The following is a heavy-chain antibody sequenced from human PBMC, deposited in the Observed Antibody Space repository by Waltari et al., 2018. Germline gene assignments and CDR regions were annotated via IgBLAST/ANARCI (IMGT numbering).Heavy chain of an antibody. D-gene: IGHD2-8*01. V-gene: IGHV4-39*01. Sequence: QLQLQASGPGLVKPSETLSLTCTVSGGSISSSRYYWGWIRQPPGKGLEWIGSIYYSGSTYYNPSLKSRVTISVDTSKNQFSLKLSSVTAADTAVYYCARHPAMTIMLWYFDLWGRGTLVTVSS. CDR1: GGSISSSRYY. J-gene: IGHJ2*01. CDR2: IYYSGST. CDR3: ARHPAMTIMLWYFDL.